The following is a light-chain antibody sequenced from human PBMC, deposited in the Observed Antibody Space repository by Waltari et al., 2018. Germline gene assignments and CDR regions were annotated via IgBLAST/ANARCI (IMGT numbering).Light chain of an antibody. V-gene: IGLV2-14*01. CDR2: DCG. Sequence: QSALTQPASVSGSPGQSITISCTGSSTDVGAYNFVSWYQQHPGKVPKLRLYDCGNRPSGISNRVSASKSGNTASSTISGLQEEDEGEYYCSSYTTSTTLLFGTGTRLTVL. CDR1: STDVGAYNF. CDR3: SSYTTSTTLL. J-gene: IGLJ1*01.